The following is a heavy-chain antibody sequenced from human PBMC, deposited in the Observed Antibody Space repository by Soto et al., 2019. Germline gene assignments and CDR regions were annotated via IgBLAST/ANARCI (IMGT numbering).Heavy chain of an antibody. CDR1: GFTVSSNY. J-gene: IGHJ4*02. CDR2: IYSGGST. Sequence: GGSLRLSCAASGFTVSSNYMSWVRQAPGKGLEWVSVIYSGGSTYYADSVKGRFTISRHNSKNTLYLQMNSLRAEDTAVYYCARDDCSGGSCYSDYWGQGTLVTVSS. CDR3: ARDDCSGGSCYSDY. V-gene: IGHV3-53*04. D-gene: IGHD2-15*01.